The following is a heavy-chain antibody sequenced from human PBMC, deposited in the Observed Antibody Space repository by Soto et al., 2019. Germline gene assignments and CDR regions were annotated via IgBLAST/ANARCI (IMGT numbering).Heavy chain of an antibody. CDR3: PTYFWGVGLNY. V-gene: IGHV3-15*07. J-gene: IGHJ4*02. D-gene: IGHD3-16*01. CDR1: GFTFSNAW. CDR2: IKSKTDGGTT. Sequence: EVQLVESGGGLVKPGGSLRLSCAASGFTFSNAWMTWVRQAPGKGLEWVGLIKSKTDGGTTDYAAPVKGRFTISRDDSRNTLFLQMNSLKTEDTAVYYCPTYFWGVGLNYWGQGTLVTVSS.